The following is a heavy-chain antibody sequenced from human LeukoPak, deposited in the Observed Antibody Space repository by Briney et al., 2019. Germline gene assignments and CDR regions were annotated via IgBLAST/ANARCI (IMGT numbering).Heavy chain of an antibody. CDR3: ACRGLTRTWSYP. CDR1: GYSFTSYW. Sequence: GESLKISCKGVGYSFTSYWIGWVRQMPGKGMEWMGVIYPGDSRTRYNPSFQGQVTISVDKSLSTAYLQWVSLKASDTAMYYCACRGLTRTWSYPWGQGTLVTVSS. V-gene: IGHV5-51*01. CDR2: IYPGDSRT. J-gene: IGHJ5*02. D-gene: IGHD1-14*01.